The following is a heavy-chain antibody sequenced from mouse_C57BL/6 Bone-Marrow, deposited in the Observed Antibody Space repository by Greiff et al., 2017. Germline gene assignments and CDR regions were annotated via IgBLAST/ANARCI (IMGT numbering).Heavy chain of an antibody. D-gene: IGHD2-3*01. J-gene: IGHJ4*01. CDR2: IDPSDSYT. CDR3: ARSLINDGYAMDY. V-gene: IGHV1-59*01. CDR1: GYTFTSSW. Sequence: VQLQQPGAELVRPGTSVKLSCKASGYTFTSSWMHWVKQRPGQGLEWIGVIDPSDSYTTYNQKFKGKATLTVDTSTSTAYMQLSSLTSEDSAVYSCARSLINDGYAMDYWGQGTSVTVSS.